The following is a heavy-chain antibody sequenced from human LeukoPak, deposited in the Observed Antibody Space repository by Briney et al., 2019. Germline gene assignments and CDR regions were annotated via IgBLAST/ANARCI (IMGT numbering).Heavy chain of an antibody. D-gene: IGHD3-3*01. V-gene: IGHV4-34*01. CDR3: ARGRRDDFWSGYSLYYFDY. Sequence: SETLSLTCAVYGGSFSGYYWSWIRQPPGKGLEWIGEVNHSGSTNYNPSLKSRVSISVDTSKNQFSLRLNSVTAADTAVYYCARGRRDDFWSGYSLYYFDYWGQRTLVTVSS. J-gene: IGHJ4*02. CDR1: GGSFSGYY. CDR2: VNHSGST.